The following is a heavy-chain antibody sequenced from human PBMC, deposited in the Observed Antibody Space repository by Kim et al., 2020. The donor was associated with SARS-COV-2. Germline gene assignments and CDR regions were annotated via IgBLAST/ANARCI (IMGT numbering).Heavy chain of an antibody. Sequence: AQRVQGRVTMTTDTSTSTAYMELRSLRSDDTAVYYCARGGGYSYIGGMDVWGQGTTVTVSS. V-gene: IGHV1-18*01. D-gene: IGHD5-18*01. J-gene: IGHJ6*02. CDR3: ARGGGYSYIGGMDV.